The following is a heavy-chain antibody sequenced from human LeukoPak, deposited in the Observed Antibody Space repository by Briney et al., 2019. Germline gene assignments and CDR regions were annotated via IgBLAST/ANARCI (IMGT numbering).Heavy chain of an antibody. CDR3: AKDSLIRTAQAY. V-gene: IGHV3-30-3*01. Sequence: GRSLRLSCAASGFTFSSYAMHWVRQAPGKGLEWVAVISYDGSNKYYADSVKGRFTISRDNSKNTLYLQMNSLRAEDTAVYYCAKDSLIRTAQAYWGQGTLVTVSS. CDR1: GFTFSSYA. D-gene: IGHD1-1*01. J-gene: IGHJ4*02. CDR2: ISYDGSNK.